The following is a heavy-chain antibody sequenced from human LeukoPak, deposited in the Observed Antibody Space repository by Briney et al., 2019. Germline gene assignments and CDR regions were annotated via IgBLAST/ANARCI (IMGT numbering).Heavy chain of an antibody. CDR3: AREYCSSTSCYTGWFDP. J-gene: IGHJ5*02. CDR1: GGTFSSYA. CDR2: IIPIFGTA. V-gene: IGHV1-69*13. D-gene: IGHD2-2*02. Sequence: ASVKVSCKASGGTFSSYAISWVRQAPGQGLEWMGGIIPIFGTANYAQKFQGRVTITADESTSTAYMELSSLRSGDTAVYYCAREYCSSTSCYTGWFDPWGQGTLVTVSS.